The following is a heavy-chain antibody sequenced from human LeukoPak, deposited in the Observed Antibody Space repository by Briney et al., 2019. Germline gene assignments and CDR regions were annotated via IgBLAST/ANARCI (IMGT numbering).Heavy chain of an antibody. CDR2: MHYSGST. V-gene: IGHV4-31*03. Sequence: PSQTLSLTCTVSGGSISSGDHYWSWIRQHPGKDLEWIGYMHYSGSTYYNPSLKSRVTISIDTSKNQFSPNLSSVTAADTAVYYCARYYYDRSGYYSNWFDPWGQGTLVTVSS. D-gene: IGHD3-22*01. CDR3: ARYYYDRSGYYSNWFDP. CDR1: GGSISSGDHY. J-gene: IGHJ5*02.